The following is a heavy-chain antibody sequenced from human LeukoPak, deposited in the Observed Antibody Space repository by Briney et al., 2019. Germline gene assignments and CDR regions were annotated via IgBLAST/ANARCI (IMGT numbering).Heavy chain of an antibody. V-gene: IGHV3-21*01. CDR3: ARVGYSSALNYYFYYMDV. CDR1: GFTFSSYI. J-gene: IGHJ6*03. Sequence: GGSLRVSCAASGFTFSSYIMNWVRQAPGKGLEWVSSISSSSNYIYDADSVKGRFTISRDNAKNSLYLQMNSLRADDTAVYYCARVGYSSALNYYFYYMDVWGKGTTVTVSS. CDR2: ISSSSNYI. D-gene: IGHD6-25*01.